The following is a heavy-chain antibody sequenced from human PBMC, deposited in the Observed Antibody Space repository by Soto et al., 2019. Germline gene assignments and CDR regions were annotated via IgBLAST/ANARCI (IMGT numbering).Heavy chain of an antibody. CDR1: GGSISSGGYY. Sequence: SETLSLTCTVSGGSISSGGYYWSWIRQHPGKGLEWIGYIYYSGSTYYNPSLKSRVTISIDTSKNQFSLKLSSVTAADTAVYYCARDPGYYDSSGYYYGRFDPWGQGTLVTVSS. CDR2: IYYSGST. CDR3: ARDPGYYDSSGYYYGRFDP. D-gene: IGHD3-22*01. J-gene: IGHJ5*02. V-gene: IGHV4-31*03.